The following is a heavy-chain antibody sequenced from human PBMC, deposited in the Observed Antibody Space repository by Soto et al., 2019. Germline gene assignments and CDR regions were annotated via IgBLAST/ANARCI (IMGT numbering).Heavy chain of an antibody. CDR3: VRGCRTRAGIQ. V-gene: IGHV3-74*01. J-gene: IGHJ4*02. CDR2: ISGDGGRT. Sequence: EVQLVESGGDLVQPGGSLRLSCAASAFTFSDYYMHWVRHGPGKGPVWVSAISGDGGRTYYAGSVRGRFTISRDNAKSTVYLQMNSLRADDTAVYYCVRGCRTRAGIQRGQGTLVTVSS. D-gene: IGHD6-19*01. CDR1: AFTFSDYY.